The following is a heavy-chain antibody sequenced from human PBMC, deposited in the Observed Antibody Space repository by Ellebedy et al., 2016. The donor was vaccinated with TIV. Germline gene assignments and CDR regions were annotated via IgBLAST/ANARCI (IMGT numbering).Heavy chain of an antibody. J-gene: IGHJ4*02. CDR1: GYTFSSNY. V-gene: IGHV1-46*01. CDR2: TDPSGGST. CDR3: ARRSSAYALDY. D-gene: IGHD5-12*01. Sequence: AASVKVSCKASGYTFSSNYMHWVRPAPGQGLEWMGITDPSGGSTNYAQKFQGRVTMTRDTSTSTVYMELSSLRSEDTAVYYCARRSSAYALDYWGQGTLVTVSS.